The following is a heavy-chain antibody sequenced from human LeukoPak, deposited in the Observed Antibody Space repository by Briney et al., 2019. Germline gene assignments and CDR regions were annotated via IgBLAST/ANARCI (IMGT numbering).Heavy chain of an antibody. CDR1: GGTFSSYT. CDR2: IIPILGIA. CDR3: AREQVGFGESNYYYYYMDV. Sequence: SVKVSCKASGGTFSSYTISWVRQAPGQGLEWMGRIIPILGIANYAQKFQGRVTITADKSTSTAYMELSSLRSEDTAVYECAREQVGFGESNYYYYYMDVWGKGTTVTVSS. D-gene: IGHD3-10*01. J-gene: IGHJ6*03. V-gene: IGHV1-69*04.